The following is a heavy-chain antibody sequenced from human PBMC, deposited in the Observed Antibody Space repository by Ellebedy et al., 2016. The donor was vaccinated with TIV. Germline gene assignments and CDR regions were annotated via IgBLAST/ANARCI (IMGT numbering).Heavy chain of an antibody. Sequence: ASVKVSCXASGGTFSSYAISWVRQAPGQGLEWIGEITPMFGTANYAQKFQGTVRITADESTRTAYMELSSLRSEDTAVYYCARCVVVTAILHYYEYGMDVWGQGTTVTVSS. CDR2: ITPMFGTA. D-gene: IGHD2-21*02. V-gene: IGHV1-69*13. CDR3: ARCVVVTAILHYYEYGMDV. CDR1: GGTFSSYA. J-gene: IGHJ6*02.